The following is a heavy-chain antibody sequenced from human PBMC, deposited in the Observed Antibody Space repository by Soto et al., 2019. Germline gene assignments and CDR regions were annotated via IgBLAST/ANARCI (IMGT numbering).Heavy chain of an antibody. D-gene: IGHD3-22*01. CDR2: INPNSGGT. Sequence: ASVKVSCKASGYTFTGYYMHWVRQAPGQGLAWIASINPNSGGTNYAQKFQGRVTMTRDTSISTDYMELSRLRSDDTAVYCYARGREHYYDSSGYYTGGSGHGMDVWGQGTTVTVAS. J-gene: IGHJ6*02. CDR1: GYTFTGYY. CDR3: ARGREHYYDSSGYYTGGSGHGMDV. V-gene: IGHV1-2*02.